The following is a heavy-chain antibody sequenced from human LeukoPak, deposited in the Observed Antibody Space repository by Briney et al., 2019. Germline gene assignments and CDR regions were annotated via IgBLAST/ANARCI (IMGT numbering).Heavy chain of an antibody. Sequence: GGSLRLSCAASGFIVSTYYMTWVRQAPGKGLESVSVISDDGRTYYADSVKGRFTISRDDSKNTFFLQMNNLKAEDTAVYYCAADKTTSGWYELDYWGQGTLVTVSS. CDR2: ISDDGRT. CDR3: AADKTTSGWYELDY. J-gene: IGHJ4*02. D-gene: IGHD6-19*01. V-gene: IGHV3-53*01. CDR1: GFIVSTYY.